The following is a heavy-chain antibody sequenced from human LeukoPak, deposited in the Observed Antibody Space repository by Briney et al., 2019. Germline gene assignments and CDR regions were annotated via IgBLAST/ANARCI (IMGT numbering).Heavy chain of an antibody. CDR2: IIPIFGTA. D-gene: IGHD2-15*01. J-gene: IGHJ6*03. CDR3: AAGDFPWWPGVYMDV. CDR1: GGTFSSYA. V-gene: IGHV1-69*13. Sequence: ASVKVSCKASGGTFSSYAISWVRQAPGQGLEWMGGIIPIFGTANYAQKFQGRVTITADESTSTAYMELSSLRSEDTAVYYCAAGDFPWWPGVYMDVWGKGTTVTVSS.